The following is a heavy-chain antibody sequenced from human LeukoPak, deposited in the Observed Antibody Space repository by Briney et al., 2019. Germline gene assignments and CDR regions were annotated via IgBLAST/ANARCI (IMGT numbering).Heavy chain of an antibody. CDR2: INPNSGGT. V-gene: IGHV1-2*02. Sequence: ASVKVSCKASGYTFTGYYMHWVRQAPGQGLEWMGWINPNSGGTNYAQKFQGRVTMARDTSISTAYMELSRLRSDDTAVYYCARVVAITFDAFDIWGQGTMVTVSS. CDR1: GYTFTGYY. J-gene: IGHJ3*02. CDR3: ARVVAITFDAFDI. D-gene: IGHD3-22*01.